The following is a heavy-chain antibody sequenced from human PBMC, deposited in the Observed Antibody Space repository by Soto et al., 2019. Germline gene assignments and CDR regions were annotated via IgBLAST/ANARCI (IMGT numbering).Heavy chain of an antibody. J-gene: IGHJ4*02. CDR1: GFTFDDYA. CDR3: AKDIIWQDNSYGYAFDY. V-gene: IGHV3-9*01. D-gene: IGHD5-18*01. Sequence: AGGSLRLSCAASGFTFDDYAMHWVRQAPGKGLEWVSGISWNSGSIGYADSVKGRFTISRDNAKNSLYLQMNSLRAEDTALYYCAKDIIWQDNSYGYAFDYWGQGTLVTVSS. CDR2: ISWNSGSI.